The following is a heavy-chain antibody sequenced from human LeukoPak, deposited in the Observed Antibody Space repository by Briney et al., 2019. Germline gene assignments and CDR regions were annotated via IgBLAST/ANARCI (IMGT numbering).Heavy chain of an antibody. CDR2: ISYDGSNK. V-gene: IGHV3-30-3*01. Sequence: PGRSLRLSCAASGFTFSSYAMHWVRQAPGKGLEWVAVISYDGSNKYYADSVKGRFTISRDNSKNTLYLQMNSLRAEDTAVYYCARRWRDAFDIWGQGTMVTVSS. J-gene: IGHJ3*02. CDR1: GFTFSSYA. CDR3: ARRWRDAFDI. D-gene: IGHD4-23*01.